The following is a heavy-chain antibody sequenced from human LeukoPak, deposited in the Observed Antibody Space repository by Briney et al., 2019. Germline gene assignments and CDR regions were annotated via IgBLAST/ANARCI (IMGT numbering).Heavy chain of an antibody. CDR2: ISGSGGSI. Sequence: GGSLRLSCAASGFTFSSYAVSWVRQAPGKGLEWVSAISGSGGSIYYADSVKGRFTISRDNSKNTLYLQMNSLRAEDTAVYYCAKLLQIQSPYYYDSSGYYFDYWGQGTLVTVSS. J-gene: IGHJ4*02. V-gene: IGHV3-23*01. CDR3: AKLLQIQSPYYYDSSGYYFDY. CDR1: GFTFSSYA. D-gene: IGHD3-22*01.